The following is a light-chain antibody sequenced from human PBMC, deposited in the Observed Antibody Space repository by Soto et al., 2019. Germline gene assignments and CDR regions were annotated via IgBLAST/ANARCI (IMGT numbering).Light chain of an antibody. CDR3: SSYTSSSTLCV. CDR2: DVS. CDR1: SSDVGGYNY. Sequence: QSVLTPRASVSGSPGQSITISCTGTSSDVGGYNYVPWYQQHPGKAPKLMIYDVSNRPSGVSNRFSGSKSGNTASLTISGLQAEDEADYYRSSYTSSSTLCVFGTGTKVTVL. J-gene: IGLJ1*01. V-gene: IGLV2-14*01.